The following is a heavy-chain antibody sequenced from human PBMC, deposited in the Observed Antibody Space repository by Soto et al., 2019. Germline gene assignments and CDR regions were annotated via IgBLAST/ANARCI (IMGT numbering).Heavy chain of an antibody. CDR3: AKDLKGSSTIFGVVISGREGMDV. Sequence: GGSLRLSCAASGFTFSSYGMHWVRQAPGKGLEWVAVISYDGSNKYYADSVKGRFTISRDNSKNTLYLQMNSLRAEDTAVYYCAKDLKGSSTIFGVVISGREGMDVWGQGTTVTVSS. J-gene: IGHJ6*02. D-gene: IGHD3-3*01. V-gene: IGHV3-30*18. CDR1: GFTFSSYG. CDR2: ISYDGSNK.